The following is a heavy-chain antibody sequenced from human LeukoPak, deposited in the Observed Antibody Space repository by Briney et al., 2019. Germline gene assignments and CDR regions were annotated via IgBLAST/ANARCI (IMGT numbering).Heavy chain of an antibody. CDR3: AREYYDILTGCPIDY. Sequence: SETLSLTCTVSGYSISSGYYWGWIRQPPGKGLEWIGSIYHSGSTYYNPSLKSRVTISVDTSKNQFSLKLSSVTAADTAVYYCAREYYDILTGCPIDYWGQGTLVTVSS. V-gene: IGHV4-38-2*02. CDR1: GYSISSGYY. CDR2: IYHSGST. J-gene: IGHJ4*02. D-gene: IGHD3-9*01.